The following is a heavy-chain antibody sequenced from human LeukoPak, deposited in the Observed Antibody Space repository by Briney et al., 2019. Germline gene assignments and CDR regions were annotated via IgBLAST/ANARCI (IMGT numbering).Heavy chain of an antibody. CDR1: GGSFSGYY. CDR2: INHSGST. CDR3: ARRKCAGYGEIYYYYYYGMDV. J-gene: IGHJ6*02. D-gene: IGHD4-17*01. V-gene: IGHV4-34*01. Sequence: SETLSLTCAVYGGSFSGYYWSWIRQPPGKGLEWIGEINHSGSTNYNPSLKSRVTISVDTSKNQFSLKLSSVTAADTAVYYCARRKCAGYGEIYYYYYYGMDVWGQGATVTVSS.